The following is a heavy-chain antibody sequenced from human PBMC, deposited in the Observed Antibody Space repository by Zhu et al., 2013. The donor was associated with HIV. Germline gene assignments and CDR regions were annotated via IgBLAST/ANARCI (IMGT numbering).Heavy chain of an antibody. CDR3: ASSRIMITFGGVIPYYFDY. D-gene: IGHD3-16*02. J-gene: IGHJ4*02. Sequence: QVQLVQSGAEVKKPGSSVKVSCKASGGTFSSYAISWVRQAPGQGLEWMGGIIPIFGTANYAQKFQGRVTITADKSTSTAYMELSSLRSEDTAVYYCASSRIMITFGGVIPYYFDYWGQGTLVTGLL. CDR2: IIPIFGTA. CDR1: GGTFSSYA. V-gene: IGHV1-69*06.